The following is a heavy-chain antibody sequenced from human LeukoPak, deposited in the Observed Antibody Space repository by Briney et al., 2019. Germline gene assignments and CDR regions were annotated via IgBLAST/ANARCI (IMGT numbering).Heavy chain of an antibody. Sequence: GESLKISCRVSGYSFARYWIGWVRQMPGKGLEWMGIIYPGDSDARYSPSFQGQVTISADKSISTAYLQWSSLKASDTAIYYCARWTSTVRGIDHWGQGTLVTVSS. CDR3: ARWTSTVRGIDH. J-gene: IGHJ4*02. D-gene: IGHD3-10*01. CDR2: IYPGDSDA. V-gene: IGHV5-51*01. CDR1: GYSFARYW.